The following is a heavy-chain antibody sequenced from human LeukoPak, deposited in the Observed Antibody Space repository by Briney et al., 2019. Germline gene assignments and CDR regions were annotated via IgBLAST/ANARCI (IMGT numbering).Heavy chain of an antibody. CDR1: GFIFSNYA. CDR2: ISGSGGSGT. Sequence: PGGSLRLSCAASGFIFSNYAMNWVRQAPGKGLEWVSGISGSGGSGTHYADSVKGRFTISRDNSKNTLYLQMNSLRADDTALYYCARVPPWFDPWGQGTLVTVSS. CDR3: ARVPPWFDP. V-gene: IGHV3-23*01. J-gene: IGHJ5*02.